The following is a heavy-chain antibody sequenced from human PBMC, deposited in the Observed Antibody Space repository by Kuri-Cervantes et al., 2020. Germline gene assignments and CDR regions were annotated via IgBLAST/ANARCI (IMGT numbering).Heavy chain of an antibody. J-gene: IGHJ4*02. Sequence: GEYLKIHCAGSGFTFGDYTLNWVRQAPGKGLEWLSSNPVSSSYIYYADSVKGRSTISRDNAKNSLYLQMNSLRAEDTALYYCAKLPDYTSKVDYWGQGTLVTVSS. D-gene: IGHD4-11*01. CDR1: GFTFGDYT. CDR2: NPVSSSYI. CDR3: AKLPDYTSKVDY. V-gene: IGHV3-21*04.